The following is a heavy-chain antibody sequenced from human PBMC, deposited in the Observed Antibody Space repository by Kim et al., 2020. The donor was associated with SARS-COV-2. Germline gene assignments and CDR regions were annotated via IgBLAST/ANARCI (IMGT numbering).Heavy chain of an antibody. V-gene: IGHV4-34*01. CDR2: INHSGST. Sequence: SETLSLTCAVYGGSFSGYYWSWIRQPPGKGLEWIGEINHSGSTNSNPSLKSRVTISVDTSKNQFSLKLSSVTAADTAVYYCARGGILLWFGYFDYWGQGTLVTVSS. J-gene: IGHJ4*02. D-gene: IGHD3-10*01. CDR1: GGSFSGYY. CDR3: ARGGILLWFGYFDY.